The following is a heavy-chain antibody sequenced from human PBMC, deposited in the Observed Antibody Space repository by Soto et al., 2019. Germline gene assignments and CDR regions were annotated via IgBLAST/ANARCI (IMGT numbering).Heavy chain of an antibody. CDR1: GGSISSGDYY. J-gene: IGHJ6*02. CDR3: ARDLSNYYYGMDV. V-gene: IGHV4-30-4*02. Sequence: SETLSLTCTASGGSISSGDYYWSWMRQHPGKGLEWIGYIFYSGSTYYNPSLKSRVTMTRDTSISTAYMELSRLRSDDTAVYYCARDLSNYYYGMDVWGQGTTVTVSS. CDR2: IFYSGST.